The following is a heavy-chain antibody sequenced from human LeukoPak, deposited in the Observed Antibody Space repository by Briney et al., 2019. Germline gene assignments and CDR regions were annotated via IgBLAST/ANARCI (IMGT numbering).Heavy chain of an antibody. J-gene: IGHJ5*02. D-gene: IGHD6-13*01. V-gene: IGHV3-48*04. CDR2: ISSRSSTL. CDR3: ARVLSLPIAAAGIYNWFDP. CDR1: GFTFSSYS. Sequence: GGSLRLSCAASGFTFSSYSMNWVRQAPGKGLEWVSYISSRSSTLYYADSVKGRLTISRDNAKNSLYLQMNSLRAEDTAVYYCARVLSLPIAAAGIYNWFDPWGQGTLVTVSS.